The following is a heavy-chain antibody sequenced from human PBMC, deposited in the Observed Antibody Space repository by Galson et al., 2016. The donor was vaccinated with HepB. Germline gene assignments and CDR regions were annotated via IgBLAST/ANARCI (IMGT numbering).Heavy chain of an antibody. CDR3: ASAPAATESDY. J-gene: IGHJ4*02. CDR2: IKQDGSEK. D-gene: IGHD6-25*01. CDR1: GFTFSGYW. Sequence: SLRLSRAASGFTFSGYWMTWVRQAPGKGLEWVANIKQDGSEKNYVDSVKGRFTISRDNAKNLVYLQMNSLRAEDTAMYYCASAPAATESDYWGQGTLVTVSP. V-gene: IGHV3-7*01.